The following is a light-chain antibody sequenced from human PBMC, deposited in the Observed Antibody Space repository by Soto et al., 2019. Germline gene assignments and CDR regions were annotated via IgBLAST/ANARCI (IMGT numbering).Light chain of an antibody. Sequence: EIVFTQSPATLSLSPGERATLSCSASQSVGSNLAWYQQKPGQAPRLLIYAASSRATGIRDRFSGSGSGTDFTLTISRLEPEDFAVYYCQQYGSSLWTFGQGTKVDIK. CDR3: QQYGSSLWT. CDR1: QSVGSN. J-gene: IGKJ1*01. V-gene: IGKV3-20*01. CDR2: AAS.